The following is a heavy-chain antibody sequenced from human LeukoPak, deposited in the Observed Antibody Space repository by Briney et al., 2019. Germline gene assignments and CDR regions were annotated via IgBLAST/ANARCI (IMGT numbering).Heavy chain of an antibody. V-gene: IGHV1-69*06. D-gene: IGHD6-19*01. Sequence: SVKVSCKASGGTFSSYAISWVRQAPGQGLEWMGGIIPIFGTANYAQKFQGRVTITADKSTSTAYMELSSLRAEDTAVYYCAKDNAYSSGWLYYFDYWGQGTLVTVSS. CDR3: AKDNAYSSGWLYYFDY. CDR2: IIPIFGTA. J-gene: IGHJ4*02. CDR1: GGTFSSYA.